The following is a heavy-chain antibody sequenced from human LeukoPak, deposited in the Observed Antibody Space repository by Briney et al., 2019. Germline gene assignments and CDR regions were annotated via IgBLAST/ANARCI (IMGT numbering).Heavy chain of an antibody. Sequence: PGRSLRLSCAASGFTFSSYAMHWVRQAPGKGLEWVAVISYDGSNKYYADSVKGRFTISRDNSKNTLYLQMNSLRAEDTAVYYCARDRIWATIGLDYWGQGTLVTVSS. CDR3: ARDRIWATIGLDY. D-gene: IGHD5-12*01. V-gene: IGHV3-30*04. CDR1: GFTFSSYA. J-gene: IGHJ4*02. CDR2: ISYDGSNK.